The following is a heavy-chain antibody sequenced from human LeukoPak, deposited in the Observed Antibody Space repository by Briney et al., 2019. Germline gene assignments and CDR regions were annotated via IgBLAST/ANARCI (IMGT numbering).Heavy chain of an antibody. CDR2: ISAYNGNT. CDR1: GYTFTSYG. J-gene: IGHJ3*02. D-gene: IGHD3-22*01. Sequence: ASVKVSCKASGYTFTSYGISWVRQAPGQGLEWMGWISAYNGNTNYAQKLQGRVTMTTDTSTSTAYMELRSLRSDDTAVYYCARDQGWTGYYYDSTAYWGDAFDIWGQGTLVTVSS. V-gene: IGHV1-18*01. CDR3: ARDQGWTGYYYDSTAYWGDAFDI.